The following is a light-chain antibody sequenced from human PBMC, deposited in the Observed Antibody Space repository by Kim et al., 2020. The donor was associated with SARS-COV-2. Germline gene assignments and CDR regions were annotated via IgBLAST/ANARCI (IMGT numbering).Light chain of an antibody. V-gene: IGLV3-1*01. Sequence: SPGPTASITCSVDKLGDNDAFLDQQKPGQSPVLVIYQDSKPPAGIPERFAGSHSGIAATLTISGTQAMDEADYYCQAWDSRTVVFGGGTELTVL. CDR1: KLGDND. CDR2: QDS. CDR3: QAWDSRTVV. J-gene: IGLJ2*01.